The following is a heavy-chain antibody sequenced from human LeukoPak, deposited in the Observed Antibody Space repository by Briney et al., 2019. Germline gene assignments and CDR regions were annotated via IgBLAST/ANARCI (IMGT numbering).Heavy chain of an antibody. J-gene: IGHJ4*02. CDR3: ARFGAATGDYLIDY. V-gene: IGHV3-30*01. CDR2: ISYDGSNK. CDR1: GFTFSSYA. Sequence: GSLRLSCAASGFTFSSYAMHWVRQAPGKGLEWVAVISYDGSNKYYADSVKGRFTISRDNSKNTLYLQMNSLRAEDTAVYYCARFGAATGDYLIDYWGQGTLVTVSS. D-gene: IGHD6-13*01.